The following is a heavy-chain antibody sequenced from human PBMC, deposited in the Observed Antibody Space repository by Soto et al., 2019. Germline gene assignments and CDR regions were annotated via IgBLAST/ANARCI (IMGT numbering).Heavy chain of an antibody. V-gene: IGHV1-2*02. D-gene: IGHD1-7*01. CDR3: ARYNWNYGSLLY. Sequence: GASVKVSCKASGYTFTGYYMHWVRQAPGQGLEWMGWINPNSGGTNYAQKFQGRVTMTRDTSISTAYMELSRLRSDDTAVCYCARYNWNYGSLLYWGQGTLVTVSS. J-gene: IGHJ4*02. CDR2: INPNSGGT. CDR1: GYTFTGYY.